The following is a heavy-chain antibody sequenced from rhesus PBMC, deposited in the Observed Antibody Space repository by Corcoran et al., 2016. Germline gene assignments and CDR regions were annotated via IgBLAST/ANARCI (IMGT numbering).Heavy chain of an antibody. V-gene: IGHV4-76*01. J-gene: IGHJ4*01. D-gene: IGHD3-3*01. CDR1: GYSISSGSD. CDR2: IYSSSGST. CDR3: AREYLDWLYDY. Sequence: QVQLQESGPGVVKPSETLSLTCAVSGYSISSGSDWSWLRQPPGKGLEWIGDIYSSSGSTNYNPSLKNRVTISKDTSKNQFSLKLSSVTAADTAVYYCAREYLDWLYDYWGQGVLVTVSS.